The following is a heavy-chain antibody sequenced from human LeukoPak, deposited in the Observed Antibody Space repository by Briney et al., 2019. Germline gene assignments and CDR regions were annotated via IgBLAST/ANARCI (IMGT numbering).Heavy chain of an antibody. V-gene: IGHV3-21*01. J-gene: IGHJ4*02. Sequence: GGSLRLSCAASGFTFSSYSMNWVRQAPGKGLEWVSSISSSSSYIYDADSVKGRFTIYRDNDKNSLYLQMNSLRAEDTAVYYCARTEGIYYYDSSGYLYWGQGTLVTVSS. D-gene: IGHD3-22*01. CDR1: GFTFSSYS. CDR3: ARTEGIYYYDSSGYLY. CDR2: ISSSSSYI.